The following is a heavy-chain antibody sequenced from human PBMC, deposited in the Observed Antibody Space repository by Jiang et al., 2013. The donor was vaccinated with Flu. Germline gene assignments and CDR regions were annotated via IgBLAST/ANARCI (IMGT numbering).Heavy chain of an antibody. CDR1: GGSISSGGYY. V-gene: IGHV4-31*03. J-gene: IGHJ4*02. Sequence: TLSLTCTVSGGSISSGGYYWSWIRQHPGKGLEWIGYIYYSGSTYYNPSLKSRVTISVDTSKNQFSLKLSSVTAADTAVYYCARDRVYSSLSSVDWGQGTLVTVSS. D-gene: IGHD6-6*01. CDR3: ARDRVYSSLSSVD. CDR2: IYYSGST.